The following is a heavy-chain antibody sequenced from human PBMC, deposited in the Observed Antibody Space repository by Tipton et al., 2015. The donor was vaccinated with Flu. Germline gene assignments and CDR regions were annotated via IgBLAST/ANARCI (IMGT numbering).Heavy chain of an antibody. D-gene: IGHD3-10*01. CDR3: ARGRALWFSSSFDY. CDR1: GGSFSGYY. V-gene: IGHV4-34*01. CDR2: INHSGST. J-gene: IGHJ4*02. Sequence: TLSLTCAVYGGSFSGYYCSWIRQPPGKGLEWIGEINHSGSTNYNPSLKSLVTISVDTSKNQFSLKLSSVAAADTAVYYCARGRALWFSSSFDYWGQGALVTVSS.